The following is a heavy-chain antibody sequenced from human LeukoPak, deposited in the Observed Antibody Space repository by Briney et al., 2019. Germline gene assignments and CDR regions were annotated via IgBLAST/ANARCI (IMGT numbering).Heavy chain of an antibody. V-gene: IGHV1-46*01. CDR2: INPSGGST. J-gene: IGHJ4*02. Sequence: ASVKVSCKASGYTFTSYYMHWVRQAPGQGLEWMGIINPSGGSTSYAQKFQGRVTMTEDTSTDTAYMELSSLRSEDTAVYYCATQDTKGFWGQGTLVTVSS. CDR1: GYTFTSYY. CDR3: ATQDTKGF.